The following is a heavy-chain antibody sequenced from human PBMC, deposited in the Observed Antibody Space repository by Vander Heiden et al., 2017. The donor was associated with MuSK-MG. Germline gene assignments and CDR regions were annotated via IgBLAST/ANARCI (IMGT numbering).Heavy chain of an antibody. D-gene: IGHD3-10*01. Sequence: EVQLVESGGGLVQPGRSLRLSCTASGFTFGDYAMGWVRQAPGKGLEWVGFIRSKAYGGTTEYAASVKGRFTISRDDSKSIAYLQMNSLKTEDTAVYYCTRDLITMVRGSDDAFDIWGQGTMVTVSS. J-gene: IGHJ3*02. CDR2: IRSKAYGGTT. CDR3: TRDLITMVRGSDDAFDI. CDR1: GFTFGDYA. V-gene: IGHV3-49*04.